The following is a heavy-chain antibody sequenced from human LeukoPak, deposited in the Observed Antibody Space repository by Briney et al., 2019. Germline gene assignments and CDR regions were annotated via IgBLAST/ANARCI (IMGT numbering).Heavy chain of an antibody. CDR2: LYAGGTA. Sequence: SETLSLTCVVSVGSISTYYWSWIRQPAGKGLEWIGRLYAGGTANYNPSLKGRVTLALDTSKNQFSLKLTSVTAADTAVYYCARGVTFDYWGQGAPVTVSS. J-gene: IGHJ4*02. D-gene: IGHD2-21*02. CDR1: VGSISTYY. CDR3: ARGVTFDY. V-gene: IGHV4-4*07.